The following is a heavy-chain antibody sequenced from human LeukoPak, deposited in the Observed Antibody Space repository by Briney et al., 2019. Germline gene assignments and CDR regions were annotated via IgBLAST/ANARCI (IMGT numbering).Heavy chain of an antibody. V-gene: IGHV4-34*01. J-gene: IGHJ3*02. Sequence: PSETLSLTCAVYGGSFSGYYWSWIRQPPGKGLEWIGEINHSGSTNYNPSLKSRVTISVDTSKNQFSLKLSSVTAADTAVYYCARVIGRVYFRLDAFDIWGQGTMVTVSS. CDR3: ARVIGRVYFRLDAFDI. CDR1: GGSFSGYY. CDR2: INHSGST. D-gene: IGHD2-8*01.